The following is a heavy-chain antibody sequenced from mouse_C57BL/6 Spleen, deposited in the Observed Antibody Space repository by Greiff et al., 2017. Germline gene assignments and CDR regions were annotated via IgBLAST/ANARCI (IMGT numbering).Heavy chain of an antibody. CDR3: ARKERAIYYDYDGWFAY. J-gene: IGHJ3*01. CDR2: IYPGDGDT. D-gene: IGHD2-4*01. CDR1: GYAFSSYW. V-gene: IGHV1-80*01. Sequence: VQLVESGAELVKPGASVKISCKASGYAFSSYWMNWVKQRPGKGLEWIGQIYPGDGDTNYNGKFKGKATLTADKSSSTAYMQLSSLTSEDSAVYYCARKERAIYYDYDGWFAYWGQGTLVTVSA.